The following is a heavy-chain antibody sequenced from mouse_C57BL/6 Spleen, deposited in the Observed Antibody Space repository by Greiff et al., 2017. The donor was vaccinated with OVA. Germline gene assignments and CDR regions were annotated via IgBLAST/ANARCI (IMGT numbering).Heavy chain of an antibody. CDR3: ARGALYSPYAMDY. J-gene: IGHJ4*01. CDR1: GYTFTDYN. Sequence: EVKLVESGPELVKPGASVKIPCKASGYTFTDYNMDWVKQSHGKSLEWIGDINPNNGGTIYNQKFKGKATLTVDKSSSTAYMELRSLTSEDTAVYYCARGALYSPYAMDYWGQGTSVTVSS. V-gene: IGHV1-18*01. D-gene: IGHD2-1*01. CDR2: INPNNGGT.